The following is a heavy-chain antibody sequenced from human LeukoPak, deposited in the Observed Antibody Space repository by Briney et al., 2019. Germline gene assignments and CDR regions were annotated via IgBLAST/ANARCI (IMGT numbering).Heavy chain of an antibody. D-gene: IGHD3-9*01. CDR1: GGSSSGYY. Sequence: SETLSLTCAVYGGSSSGYYWSWIRQSPRKGLEWIAEINHSGGTNYNPSLRSRVTVFLDTSKNQFSLKLRSVTAADTAVYYCARGGGNLLPFFDPKYYYYMDVWGKGTTVTVSS. J-gene: IGHJ6*03. CDR2: INHSGGT. CDR3: ARGGGNLLPFFDPKYYYYMDV. V-gene: IGHV4-34*01.